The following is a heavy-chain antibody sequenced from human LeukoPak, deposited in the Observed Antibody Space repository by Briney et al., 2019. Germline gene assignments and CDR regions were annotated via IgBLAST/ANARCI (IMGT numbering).Heavy chain of an antibody. Sequence: GGSLRLSCAASGFTFSSQAMSWVRQAPGKGLEWVSAISGSGGSTYYADSVKGRFTISRDNSKNTLYLQMNSLRAEDAAVYYCAKVPAAYNWFDPWGQGTLVTVSS. CDR2: ISGSGGST. J-gene: IGHJ5*02. D-gene: IGHD2-2*01. V-gene: IGHV3-23*01. CDR1: GFTFSSQA. CDR3: AKVPAAYNWFDP.